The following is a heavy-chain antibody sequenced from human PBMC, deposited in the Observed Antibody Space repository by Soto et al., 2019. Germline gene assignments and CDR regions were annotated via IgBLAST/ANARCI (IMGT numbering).Heavy chain of an antibody. D-gene: IGHD4-17*01. CDR3: AREGAPDYGDYGGHFDY. Sequence: ASVKVSCKASGYTFTGYYMHWVRQAPGQGLEWMGWINPNSGGTNYAQKFQGWVTMTRDTSISTAYMELSRLRSDDTAVYYCAREGAPDYGDYGGHFDYWGKGTLVTVSS. CDR2: INPNSGGT. V-gene: IGHV1-2*04. J-gene: IGHJ4*02. CDR1: GYTFTGYY.